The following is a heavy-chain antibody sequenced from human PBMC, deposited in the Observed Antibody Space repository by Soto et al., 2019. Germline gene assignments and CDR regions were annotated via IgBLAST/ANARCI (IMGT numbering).Heavy chain of an antibody. CDR1: GGSISSSNW. Sequence: SDTLSLTSAVSGGSISSSNWWSWVRQPPGKGLEWIGEIYHSGSTNYNPSLKSRVTISVDKSKNQFSLKLSSVTAADTAVYYCARVGLRYFDWLREGIDYWGQGTLVTVSS. CDR3: ARVGLRYFDWLREGIDY. CDR2: IYHSGST. J-gene: IGHJ4*02. V-gene: IGHV4-4*02. D-gene: IGHD3-9*01.